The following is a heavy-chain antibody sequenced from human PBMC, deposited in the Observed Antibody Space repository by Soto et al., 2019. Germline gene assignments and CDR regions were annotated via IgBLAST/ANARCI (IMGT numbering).Heavy chain of an antibody. Sequence: GASVKVSCKASGYTFTSYYMHWVRQAPGQGLEWMGIINPSGGSTSYAQKFQGRVTMTRDTSTSTVYMELSSLRSEDTAVYYCARIESPQIPNYYDSSGYLKTDYWGQGTLVTVSS. CDR2: INPSGGST. CDR1: GYTFTSYY. V-gene: IGHV1-46*01. D-gene: IGHD3-22*01. CDR3: ARIESPQIPNYYDSSGYLKTDY. J-gene: IGHJ4*02.